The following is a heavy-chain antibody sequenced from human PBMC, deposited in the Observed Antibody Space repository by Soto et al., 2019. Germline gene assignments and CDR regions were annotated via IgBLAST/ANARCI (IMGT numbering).Heavy chain of an antibody. CDR2: IFSNDEK. Sequence: QVTLKESGPVLVKPTETLTLTCTVSGFSLSNARMGVSWIRQPPGKALEWLAHIFSNDEKSYSTSLKSRLTISKDNSKSQVVLIMTNMDPVDTATYYCARRYSSSWPYYYYYGMDVWGQGTTVTVSS. CDR1: GFSLSNARMG. D-gene: IGHD6-13*01. CDR3: ARRYSSSWPYYYYYGMDV. V-gene: IGHV2-26*01. J-gene: IGHJ6*02.